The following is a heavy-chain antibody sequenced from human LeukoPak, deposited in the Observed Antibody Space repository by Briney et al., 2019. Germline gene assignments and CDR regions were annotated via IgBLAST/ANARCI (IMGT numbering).Heavy chain of an antibody. Sequence: PGGSLRLSCAASGFTFSNAWMSWVRQAPGKGLEWVGRTKSKTDGGTTDYAAPVKGRFTISTDDSQNTLYLQMNSLKTEDTAVYYYTTFEYWGQGTLVTVSS. J-gene: IGHJ4*02. V-gene: IGHV3-15*01. CDR1: GFTFSNAW. CDR3: TTFEY. CDR2: TKSKTDGGTT.